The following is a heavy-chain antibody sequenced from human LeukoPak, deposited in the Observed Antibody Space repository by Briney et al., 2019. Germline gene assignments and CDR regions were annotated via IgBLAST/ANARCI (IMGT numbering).Heavy chain of an antibody. J-gene: IGHJ5*02. CDR1: GASISNNTYY. CDR2: ISFRGTT. Sequence: SETLSLTCTVSGASISNNTYYWGWIRQPPGKGLEWIGSISFRGTTFYKSSLKSRITMSIDTSNNHFSLNLNSVAAADTAMYYCVGIRMIVLDRREYWFDPWGQGTRVTVSS. D-gene: IGHD3-22*01. CDR3: VGIRMIVLDRREYWFDP. V-gene: IGHV4-39*01.